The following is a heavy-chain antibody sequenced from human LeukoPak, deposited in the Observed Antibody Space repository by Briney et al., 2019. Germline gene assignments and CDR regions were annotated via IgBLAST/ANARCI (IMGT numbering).Heavy chain of an antibody. Sequence: TSETLSLTCAVYGGSFSGYYWSWIRQPPGKGLEGIGEINHSGSTNYNPSLKSRVTISVDTSKNQFSLKLSSVTAADTAVYYCARGVVYAINWFDPWGQGTLVTVSS. D-gene: IGHD2-8*02. J-gene: IGHJ5*02. CDR1: GGSFSGYY. CDR3: ARGVVYAINWFDP. V-gene: IGHV4-34*01. CDR2: INHSGST.